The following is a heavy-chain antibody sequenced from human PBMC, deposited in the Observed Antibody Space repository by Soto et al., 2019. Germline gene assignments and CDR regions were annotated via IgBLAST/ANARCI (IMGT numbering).Heavy chain of an antibody. V-gene: IGHV3-7*01. CDR2: INPDGGQH. J-gene: IGHJ5*01. CDR3: ARGAS. Sequence: GGSLRLSCAASGFTFGSSWMSWVRQAPGKGLEWVANINPDGGQHYYVDSVRGRFTISRDNTKNSLYLLMNSLTAQDTAVYYCARGASWGPGTLVTVSS. CDR1: GFTFGSSW.